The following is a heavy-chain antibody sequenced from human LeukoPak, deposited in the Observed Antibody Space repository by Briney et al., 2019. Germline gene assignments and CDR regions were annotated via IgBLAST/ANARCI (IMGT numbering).Heavy chain of an antibody. V-gene: IGHV3-48*02. D-gene: IGHD4-23*01. CDR1: GFTFSSYS. Sequence: GGSLRLSCAASGFTFSSYSMNWVRQAPGKGLEWVSSISSSSSIIYYADSVKGRFTISRDNAKNSLYLQMNSLTDEDTAVYYCARDPIGYGGNSGVSGANRKNWYLDLWGRGTLVTVSS. CDR3: ARDPIGYGGNSGVSGANRKNWYLDL. J-gene: IGHJ2*01. CDR2: ISSSSSII.